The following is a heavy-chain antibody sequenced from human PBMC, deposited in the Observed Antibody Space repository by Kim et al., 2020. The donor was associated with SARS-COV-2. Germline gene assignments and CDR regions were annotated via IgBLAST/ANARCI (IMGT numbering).Heavy chain of an antibody. CDR2: ISSSSSYI. V-gene: IGHV3-21*01. D-gene: IGHD6-13*01. J-gene: IGHJ6*02. CDR1: GFTFSSYS. CDR3: ARALSSSSWSSPNYYYYGMDV. Sequence: GGSLRLSCAASGFTFSSYSMNWVRQAPGKGLEWVSSISSSSSYIYYADSVKGRFTISRDNAKNSLYLQMNSLRAEDTAVYYCARALSSSSWSSPNYYYYGMDVWGQGTTVTVSS.